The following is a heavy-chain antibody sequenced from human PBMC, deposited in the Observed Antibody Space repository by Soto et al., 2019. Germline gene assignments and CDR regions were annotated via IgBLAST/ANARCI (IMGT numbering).Heavy chain of an antibody. CDR2: IYYSGST. CDR3: ARTTLPYDEYSSFEV. J-gene: IGHJ3*01. Sequence: SETLSLTCTVSGGSISSYYWSWIRQPPGKGLEWIGYIYYSGSTNYNPSFKSRVTISVDTTKNKFSLKLTSVTAADTAVYYCARTTLPYDEYSSFEVWGQGTMVTVSS. D-gene: IGHD6-6*01. V-gene: IGHV4-59*01. CDR1: GGSISSYY.